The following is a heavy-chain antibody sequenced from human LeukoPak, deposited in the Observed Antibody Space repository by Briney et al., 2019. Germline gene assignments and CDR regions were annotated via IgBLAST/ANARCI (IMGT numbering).Heavy chain of an antibody. D-gene: IGHD1-26*01. CDR2: IYYSGST. CDR3: ATAPKGATAYYYYMDV. CDR1: GGSISSSSYY. J-gene: IGHJ6*03. V-gene: IGHV4-39*07. Sequence: PSETLSLTCTVSGGSISSSSYYWGWIRQPPGKGLEWIGSIYYSGSTYYNPSLKSRVTISVDTSKNQFSLKLSSVTAADTAVYYCATAPKGATAYYYYMDVWGKGTTVTVSS.